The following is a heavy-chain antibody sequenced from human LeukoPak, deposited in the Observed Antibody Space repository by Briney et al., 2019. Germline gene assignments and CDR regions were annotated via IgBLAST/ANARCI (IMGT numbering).Heavy chain of an antibody. CDR1: GGSFSY. V-gene: IGHV4-59*01. CDR3: ARGLAGRASGAVYFDL. D-gene: IGHD3-16*01. Sequence: PSETLSLTCIVSGGSFSYLSWIRRPPGKGLEWIGIIYDHGRTEYNPSLKSRVSISVDTSKNQVSLRLNSVTPADTAVYYCARGLAGRASGAVYFDLWGRGALVTVSS. J-gene: IGHJ2*01. CDR2: IYDHGRT.